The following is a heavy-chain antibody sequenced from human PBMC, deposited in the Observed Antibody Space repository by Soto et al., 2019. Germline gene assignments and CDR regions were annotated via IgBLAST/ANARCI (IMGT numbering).Heavy chain of an antibody. D-gene: IGHD2-2*01. Sequence: EVQLLESGGGLVQPGGSLRLSCAASGFTFSSYAMSWVRQAPGKGLEWVSAISGSGGSTYYADSVKGRFTISRDNSKNTLDLQMNSLRAEDTAVYYCAKDHCSSTSCYAFDYWGQGTLVTVSS. CDR1: GFTFSSYA. CDR3: AKDHCSSTSCYAFDY. CDR2: ISGSGGST. J-gene: IGHJ4*02. V-gene: IGHV3-23*01.